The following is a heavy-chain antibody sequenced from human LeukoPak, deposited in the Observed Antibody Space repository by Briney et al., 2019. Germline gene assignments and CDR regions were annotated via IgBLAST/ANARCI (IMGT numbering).Heavy chain of an antibody. CDR1: GFTVSSHF. J-gene: IGHJ4*02. V-gene: IGHV3-66*01. Sequence: GGSLRLSCAASGFTVSSHFMTWVSQAPGKGLEWVSVIYSGGSTYYADSVKGRFTISRDNSENTLHLQMNSLRAEDTAIYYCARGVREYSSGWYYFDLWGQGTLVPVSS. D-gene: IGHD6-19*01. CDR2: IYSGGST. CDR3: ARGVREYSSGWYYFDL.